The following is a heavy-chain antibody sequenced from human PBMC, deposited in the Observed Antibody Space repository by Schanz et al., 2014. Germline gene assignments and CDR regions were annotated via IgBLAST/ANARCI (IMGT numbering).Heavy chain of an antibody. CDR2: ISGSSIHK. CDR1: GFTFSDYY. D-gene: IGHD3-10*01. J-gene: IGHJ4*02. CDR3: GRGFSRSYIDF. V-gene: IGHV3-11*05. Sequence: QVYLVESGGDLVKPGGSLRLSCAASGFTFSDYYMAWIRQAPGKGLEWVSHISGSSIHKNYADSVKGRFSISRDNGETSVYLQSNSLRVEDTAVYYCGRGFSRSYIDFWGQGTLITVSS.